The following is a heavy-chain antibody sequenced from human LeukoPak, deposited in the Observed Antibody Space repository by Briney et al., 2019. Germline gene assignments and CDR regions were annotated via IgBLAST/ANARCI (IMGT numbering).Heavy chain of an antibody. CDR2: IYHSGKS. V-gene: IGHV4-59*12. CDR1: GGSLSTYY. Sequence: PSDTLSLTCALSGGSLSTYYWSWIRQPPGKGLEWIGYIYHSGKSSYNPSLKSRVTISVDTSKNQFSLRLSSVTAADTAVYYCARGSITVVPAFDIWGQGTMVTVSS. D-gene: IGHD3-3*01. J-gene: IGHJ3*02. CDR3: ARGSITVVPAFDI.